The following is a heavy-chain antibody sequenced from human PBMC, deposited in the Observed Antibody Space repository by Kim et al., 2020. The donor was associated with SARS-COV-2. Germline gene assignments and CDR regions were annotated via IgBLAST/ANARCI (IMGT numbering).Heavy chain of an antibody. CDR1: GFTFSEWW. D-gene: IGHD3-10*01. CDR2: IYSDGTIR. V-gene: IGHV3-74*01. CDR3: AGSLTYGQEVDA. J-gene: IGHJ3*01. Sequence: GGSLRLSCAASGFTFSEWWMHWIRQAPGKGLVWVSRIYSDGTIRNYADSVKGRFSISRDNAKSTLYLQMNSLRAEDTAVYYCAGSLTYGQEVDAWGQGT.